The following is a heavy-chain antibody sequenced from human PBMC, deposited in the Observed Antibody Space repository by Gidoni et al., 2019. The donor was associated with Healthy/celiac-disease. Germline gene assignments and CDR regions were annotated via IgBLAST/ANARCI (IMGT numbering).Heavy chain of an antibody. CDR3: ASPEYYYDSSGYYPFDY. CDR2: IIPILGIA. D-gene: IGHD3-22*01. CDR1: GGTFSSYA. J-gene: IGHJ4*02. V-gene: IGHV1-69*04. Sequence: QVQLVQSGAEVKKPGSSVKVSCKASGGTFSSYAISWVRQAPGQGLEWMGRIIPILGIANYAQKFQGRVTITADKSTSTAYMELSSLRSEDTAVYYCASPEYYYDSSGYYPFDYWGQGTLVTVSS.